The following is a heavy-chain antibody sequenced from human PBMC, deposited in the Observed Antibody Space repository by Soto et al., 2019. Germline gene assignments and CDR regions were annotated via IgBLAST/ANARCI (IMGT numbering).Heavy chain of an antibody. CDR2: INPNSGGT. D-gene: IGHD4-17*01. J-gene: IGHJ5*02. Sequence: QVHLVQSGAEVKKPGASVKVSCKASGYTFTAYYMHWVQQAPGQGLEWMGWINPNSGGTNYAQKFQGRVTVTRDTSISTAYMELSRLRSDDTAVYYCARAPGDYDKWFDPWGQGTLVTVSS. CDR1: GYTFTAYY. V-gene: IGHV1-2*02. CDR3: ARAPGDYDKWFDP.